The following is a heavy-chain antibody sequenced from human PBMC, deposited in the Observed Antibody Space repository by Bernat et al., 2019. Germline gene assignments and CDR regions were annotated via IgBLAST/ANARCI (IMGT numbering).Heavy chain of an antibody. Sequence: QVQLVQSGAEVKKPGASVKVSCKASGYTFTGYYMHWVRQAPGQGLEWMGWINPNSGGTNYAQKFQGWVTMTRDTSISTAYMELSRLRSDDTAVYYCAREMQGGDYDGSLVYWGQGTLVTVSS. CDR2: INPNSGGT. D-gene: IGHD3-10*01. V-gene: IGHV1-2*04. J-gene: IGHJ4*02. CDR1: GYTFTGYY. CDR3: AREMQGGDYDGSLVY.